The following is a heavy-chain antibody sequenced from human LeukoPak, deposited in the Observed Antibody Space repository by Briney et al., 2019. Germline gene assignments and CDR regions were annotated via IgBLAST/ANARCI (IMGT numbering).Heavy chain of an antibody. D-gene: IGHD3-9*01. J-gene: IGHJ6*03. Sequence: GGSLRLSCAASGFTFDNYAMHWVRQAPGKGLEWVSLITWDGDNTYYADSVKGRFTISRDNAKNSLYLQMNSLRAEDTAVYYCARGPYDILTGYYLDYMDVWGKGTTVTISS. CDR3: ARGPYDILTGYYLDYMDV. CDR2: ITWDGDNT. V-gene: IGHV3-43D*03. CDR1: GFTFDNYA.